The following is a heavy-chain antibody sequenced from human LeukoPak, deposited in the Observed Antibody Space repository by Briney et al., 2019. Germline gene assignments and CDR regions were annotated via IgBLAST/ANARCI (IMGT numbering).Heavy chain of an antibody. D-gene: IGHD3-10*01. CDR3: ATAPYYYGSGSYPYYYYGMDV. V-gene: IGHV3-33*01. Sequence: GGSLRLSCAASGFTFSSYGMHWVRQAPGKGLEWVAVIWYDGSNKYYADSVKGRFTISRDNSKSTLYLQMNSLRAEDTAVYYCATAPYYYGSGSYPYYYYGMDVWGQGTTVTVSS. CDR1: GFTFSSYG. CDR2: IWYDGSNK. J-gene: IGHJ6*02.